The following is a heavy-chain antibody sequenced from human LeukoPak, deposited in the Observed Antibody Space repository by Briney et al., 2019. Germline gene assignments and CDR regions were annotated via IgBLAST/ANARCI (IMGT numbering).Heavy chain of an antibody. J-gene: IGHJ3*02. CDR1: GGSISSGSYY. CDR2: IYTSGST. V-gene: IGHV4-61*02. Sequence: TLSLTCTVSGGSISSGSYYWSWIRQPAGKGLEWIGRIYTSGSTNYNPSLKSRVTISVDTSKNQFSLKLSSVTAADTAVYYCASAYYDSSGYYLNIWGQGTMVTVSS. CDR3: ASAYYDSSGYYLNI. D-gene: IGHD3-22*01.